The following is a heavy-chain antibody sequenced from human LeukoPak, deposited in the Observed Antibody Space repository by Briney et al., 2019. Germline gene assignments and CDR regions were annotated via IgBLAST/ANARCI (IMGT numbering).Heavy chain of an antibody. V-gene: IGHV3-30-3*01. CDR3: ARDGKTYYDFWSGYIPFDY. CDR1: GFTFSSYA. CDR2: ISYDGSNK. D-gene: IGHD3-3*01. J-gene: IGHJ4*02. Sequence: GGSLRLSCAASGFTFSSYAMHWVRQAPGRGLEWVAVISYDGSNKYYADSVKGRFTISRDNSKNTLYLQMNSLRAEDTAVYYCARDGKTYYDFWSGYIPFDYWGQGTLVTVSS.